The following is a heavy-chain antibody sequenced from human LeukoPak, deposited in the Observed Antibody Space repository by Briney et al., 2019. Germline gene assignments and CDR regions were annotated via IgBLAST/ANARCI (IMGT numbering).Heavy chain of an antibody. J-gene: IGHJ6*02. Sequence: GASVKVSCKASGYTFTSYGISWVRQAPGQGLEWMGWISAYNGNTNYAQKLQGRVTMTTDTSTSTAYMELRSLRSDDTAVYYCARDSCSSTSCYLGLYYYYYYGMDVWGQGTTVTVSS. CDR1: GYTFTSYG. CDR3: ARDSCSSTSCYLGLYYYYYYGMDV. CDR2: ISAYNGNT. D-gene: IGHD2-2*01. V-gene: IGHV1-18*01.